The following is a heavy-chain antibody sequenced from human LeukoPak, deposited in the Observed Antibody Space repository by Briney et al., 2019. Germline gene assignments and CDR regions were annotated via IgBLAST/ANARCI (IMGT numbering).Heavy chain of an antibody. J-gene: IGHJ4*02. D-gene: IGHD3-22*01. CDR3: VRLRRSSDRSGYYYYYDY. CDR2: ISVRSNYR. CDR1: GYTFSDFS. V-gene: IGHV3-21*01. Sequence: GGSLRLSCAASGYTFSDFSVNWVRQAPGKGLEWVSSISVRSNYRYYADSVRGQFTISRDDARDSLFLQMNSLRAEDTAVYFCVRLRRSSDRSGYYYYYDYWGQVTLVTVSS.